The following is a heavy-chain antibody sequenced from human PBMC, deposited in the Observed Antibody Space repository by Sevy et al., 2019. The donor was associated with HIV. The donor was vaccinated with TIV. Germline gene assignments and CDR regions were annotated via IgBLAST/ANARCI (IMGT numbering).Heavy chain of an antibody. V-gene: IGHV3-74*01. CDR3: GREMNSMVPGVPDAFDI. Sequence: GGSLRLSCAASGFTFGNYWMHWVRQAPGKGLVWISRINNDGSNRNYADSVKGRFTTSRDNAKNTLYLQMSSLRAEDTAVYHCGREMNSMVPGVPDAFDIWGQGTMVTVSS. J-gene: IGHJ3*02. CDR1: GFTFGNYW. D-gene: IGHD3-10*01. CDR2: INNDGSNR.